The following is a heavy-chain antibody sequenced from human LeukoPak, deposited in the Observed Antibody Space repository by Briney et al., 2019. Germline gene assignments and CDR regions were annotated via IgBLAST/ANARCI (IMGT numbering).Heavy chain of an antibody. J-gene: IGHJ4*02. CDR3: ARDRGSGWYGTPKYYFDY. D-gene: IGHD6-19*01. CDR1: GYTFTSYY. CDR2: INPSGGST. V-gene: IGHV1-46*01. Sequence: ASVKVSCKASGYTFTSYYMHWVRQAPGQGLEWMGIINPSGGSTSYAQKFQGRVTMTRDTSTSTVYMELSSLRSEDTAVYYCARDRGSGWYGTPKYYFDYWGQGTLVTVSS.